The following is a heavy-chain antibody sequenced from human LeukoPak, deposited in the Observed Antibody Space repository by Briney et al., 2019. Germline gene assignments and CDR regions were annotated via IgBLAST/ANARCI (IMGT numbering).Heavy chain of an antibody. Sequence: SETLSLTCAVYGGSFSGYYWRWIRQPPGKGLEWIGEINHSGSTNYNPSLQSRVTISADTSKNQFSLNLRSVIAADTAVYYCTRGLRLGYCSGGSCYYWFDPWGQGTRVTVSS. V-gene: IGHV4-34*01. J-gene: IGHJ5*02. CDR1: GGSFSGYY. CDR2: INHSGST. D-gene: IGHD2-15*01. CDR3: TRGLRLGYCSGGSCYYWFDP.